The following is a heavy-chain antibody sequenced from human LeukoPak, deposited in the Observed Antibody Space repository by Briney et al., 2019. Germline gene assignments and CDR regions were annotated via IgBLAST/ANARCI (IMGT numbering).Heavy chain of an antibody. CDR2: IYYSGST. J-gene: IGHJ5*02. V-gene: IGHV4-39*03. Sequence: PSETLSLTCTVSGGSISSSSYYWGWIRQPPGKGLEWIGSIYYSGSTYYDPSLKSRVTISVDTSKNQFSLKLSSVTAADTAVYYCLTGHGPWWFDPWGQGTLVTVSS. CDR3: LTGHGPWWFDP. CDR1: GGSISSSSYY. D-gene: IGHD1-14*01.